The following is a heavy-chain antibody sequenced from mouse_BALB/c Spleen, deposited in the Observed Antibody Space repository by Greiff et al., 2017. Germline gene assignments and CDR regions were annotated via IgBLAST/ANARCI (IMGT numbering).Heavy chain of an antibody. J-gene: IGHJ2*01. Sequence: EVQLQQSGPGLVKPSQSLSLTCTVTGYSITSDYAWNWIRQFPGNKLEWMGYISYSGSTSYNPSLKSRISITRDTSKNQFFLQLNSVTTEDTATYYCARRAQAYPFDYWGQGTTLTVSS. CDR3: ARRAQAYPFDY. V-gene: IGHV3-2*02. CDR1: GYSITSDYA. CDR2: ISYSGST. D-gene: IGHD2-10*01.